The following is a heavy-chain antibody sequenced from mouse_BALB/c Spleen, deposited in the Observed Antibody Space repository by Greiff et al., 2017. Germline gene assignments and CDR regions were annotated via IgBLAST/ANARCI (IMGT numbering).Heavy chain of an antibody. CDR3: ARDLAGFDY. CDR2: IRNKANGYTT. J-gene: IGHJ2*01. CDR1: GFTFTDYY. Sequence: DVMLEESGGGLVQPGGSLRLSCATSGFTFTDYYMSWVRQPPGKALEWLGFIRNKANGYTTEYSASVKGRFTISRDNSQSILYLQMNTLRAEDSSTYYCARDLAGFDYWGQGTTLTVSS. V-gene: IGHV7-3*02.